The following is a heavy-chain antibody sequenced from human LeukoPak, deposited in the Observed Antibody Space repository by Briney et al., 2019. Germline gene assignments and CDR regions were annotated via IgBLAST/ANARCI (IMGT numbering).Heavy chain of an antibody. CDR1: GGSFSGYY. CDR3: ARVFDNYDYYDY. D-gene: IGHD3-22*01. V-gene: IGHV4-34*01. J-gene: IGHJ4*02. Sequence: PSETLSLTCAVYGGSFSGYYWSWIRQPPGKGLEWIGEINHSGSTNYNPSLKSRVTISVDTSKNQFSLKLSSVTAADTAVYYCARVFDNYDYYDYWGQGTLVTVSS. CDR2: INHSGST.